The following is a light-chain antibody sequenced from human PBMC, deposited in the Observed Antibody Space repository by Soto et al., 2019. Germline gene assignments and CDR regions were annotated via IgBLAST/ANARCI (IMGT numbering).Light chain of an antibody. V-gene: IGLV2-23*01. CDR1: SSDVGSYNL. J-gene: IGLJ1*01. Sequence: QPDLTHPVYGTGSHVHALTISYTKTSSDVGSYNLVSWYQQHPGKAPKLMIYEGSKRPSGVSNRFSGSKSGNTASLTISGLQAEDEADYYCCSYAGSSTFYVFGPGTKFTVL. CDR3: CSYAGSSTFYV. CDR2: EGS.